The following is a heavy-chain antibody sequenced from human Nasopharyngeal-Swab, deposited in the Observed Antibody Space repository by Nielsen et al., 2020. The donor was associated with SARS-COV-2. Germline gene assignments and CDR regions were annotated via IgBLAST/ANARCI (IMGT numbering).Heavy chain of an antibody. CDR3: VVADYVWGSSRGMDV. CDR1: GFTFSAYW. J-gene: IGHJ6*02. D-gene: IGHD3-16*01. CDR2: INSDGSNT. V-gene: IGHV3-74*01. Sequence: GESLKISCTAPGFTFSAYWMYWVRQAPGKGLAWVSRINSDGSNTAHADSVKGRFRIPRDNAKNTVYLQMNSLRVEDKAVYYCVVADYVWGSSRGMDVWGQGTTVTVSS.